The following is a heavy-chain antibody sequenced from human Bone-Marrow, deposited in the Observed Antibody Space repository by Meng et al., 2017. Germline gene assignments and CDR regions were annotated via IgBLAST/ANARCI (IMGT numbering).Heavy chain of an antibody. D-gene: IGHD6-13*01. J-gene: IGHJ3*02. CDR1: GYTFTSYA. CDR2: INAGNGNT. V-gene: IGHV1-3*01. Sequence: ASVKVSCKASGYTFTSYAMHWVRQAPGQRLEWMGWINAGNGNTKYSQKFQGRVTITRDTSASTAYMELSSLRSEDTAVYYCARDLTDSSSWYGSKNHDAFDIWGQGTMVTVSS. CDR3: ARDLTDSSSWYGSKNHDAFDI.